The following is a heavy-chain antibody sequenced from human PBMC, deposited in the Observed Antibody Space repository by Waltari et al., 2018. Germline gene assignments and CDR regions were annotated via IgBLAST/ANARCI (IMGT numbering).Heavy chain of an antibody. D-gene: IGHD3-10*01. J-gene: IGHJ4*02. Sequence: EVQLVATGGGLIQPGGSLRLSCAASGFTVSSNYISWVRQAPGKGLDWVSVIYSGGNTYYADSVKGRFTISRDNSKNTLYLQMNSLRVEDTAVYYCVRNYNGKLYWGQGTLVTVSS. V-gene: IGHV3-53*02. CDR2: IYSGGNT. CDR3: VRNYNGKLY. CDR1: GFTVSSNY.